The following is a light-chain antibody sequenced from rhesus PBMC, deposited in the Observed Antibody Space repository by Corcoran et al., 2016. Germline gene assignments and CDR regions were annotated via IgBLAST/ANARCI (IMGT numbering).Light chain of an antibody. Sequence: DIVMTQTPLSLPVTPGEPASISCRSSQSLLHSNGHTYLFWYLQKPGQSPQLLSYFASNRAFGVPERFSGSGSGTDFKLKISRVEAEDVGIYYCLQDIRIPVTFGGGTKVEIK. CDR3: LQDIRIPVT. J-gene: IGKJ4*01. CDR1: QSLLHSNGHTY. CDR2: FAS. V-gene: IGKV2-78*01.